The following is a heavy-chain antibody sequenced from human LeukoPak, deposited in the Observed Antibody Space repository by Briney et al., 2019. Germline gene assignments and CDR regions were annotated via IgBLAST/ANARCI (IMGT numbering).Heavy chain of an antibody. Sequence: SETLSLTCTVSGDSISSGSYYWSWIRQPAGKGLEWIGRVHTSGSTEYNPALKSRVTISVDRAKNEFSLKLSSVTATDAAMYYCSGGNHCVDFDIWGQGTMVTVSS. CDR2: VHTSGST. CDR1: GDSISSGSYY. CDR3: SGGNHCVDFDI. D-gene: IGHD2-21*02. V-gene: IGHV4-61*02. J-gene: IGHJ3*02.